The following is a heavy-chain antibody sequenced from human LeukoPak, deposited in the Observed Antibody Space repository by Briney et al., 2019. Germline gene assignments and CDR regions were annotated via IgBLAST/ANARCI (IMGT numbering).Heavy chain of an antibody. J-gene: IGHJ3*02. CDR3: ARVGGWPLDAFDI. V-gene: IGHV3-7*01. CDR2: IKQDGSEK. CDR1: GFTFSSYW. D-gene: IGHD6-19*01. Sequence: GGSLRLSCAASGFTFSSYWMSWGREAPGKGLEWVANIKQDGSEKYYVDSVKGRFTISRDNAKNSLYLQMNSLRAEDTAVYYCARVGGWPLDAFDIWGQGTTVTVSS.